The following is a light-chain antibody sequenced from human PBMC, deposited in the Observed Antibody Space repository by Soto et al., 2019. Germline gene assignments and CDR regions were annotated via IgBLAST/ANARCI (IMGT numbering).Light chain of an antibody. CDR1: QSISSW. Sequence: DIQMTQSPSTLSASVGDRVTITCRASQSISSWLAWYQQKPGKAPKLLIYKASTLKSGVPSRFSGSGSGTDFTLTISSLQPEDFATYYCQQTNNFPLTFGGGTKVDIK. V-gene: IGKV1-5*03. CDR2: KAS. CDR3: QQTNNFPLT. J-gene: IGKJ4*01.